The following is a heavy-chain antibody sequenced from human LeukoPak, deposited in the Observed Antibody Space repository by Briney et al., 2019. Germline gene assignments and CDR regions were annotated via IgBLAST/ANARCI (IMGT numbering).Heavy chain of an antibody. Sequence: SETLSLTCTVSAYSISSGYYWGWIRQPPGKGLECIGTIYHSGSTYYNPSLKSRVTISVDTSKNQFSLKLSSVTAADTAVYYCARGDYDSSGYYYFDYWGQGTLVTVSS. J-gene: IGHJ4*02. CDR3: ARGDYDSSGYYYFDY. D-gene: IGHD3-22*01. V-gene: IGHV4-38-2*02. CDR2: IYHSGST. CDR1: AYSISSGYY.